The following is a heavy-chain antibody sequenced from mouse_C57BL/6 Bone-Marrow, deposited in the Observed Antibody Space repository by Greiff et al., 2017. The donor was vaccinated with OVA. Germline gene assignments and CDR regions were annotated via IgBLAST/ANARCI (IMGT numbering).Heavy chain of an antibody. CDR2: ISTGGGST. D-gene: IGHD2-3*01. J-gene: IGHJ2*01. CDR3: SRLDGYFDY. Sequence: EVKLMESGGGLVQPGGSLKLSCAASGFTFSDYYMYWVRQTPEKRLEWVAYISTGGGSTYYTDNVKGRFTISRDNAKNTLYLQMSRLKSEDTAMYYCSRLDGYFDYWGQGTTLTVSS. V-gene: IGHV5-12*01. CDR1: GFTFSDYY.